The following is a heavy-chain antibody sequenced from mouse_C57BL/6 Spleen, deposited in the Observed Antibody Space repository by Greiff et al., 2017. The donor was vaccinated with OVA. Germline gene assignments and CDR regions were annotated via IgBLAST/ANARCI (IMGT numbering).Heavy chain of an antibody. D-gene: IGHD1-1*02. J-gene: IGHJ4*01. Sequence: VQLQQSGAELVMPGASVKLSCKASGYTFTSYWMHWVKQRPGQGLEWIGEIDPSDSYTNYNQKFKGKSTLTVDKSSSTAYMQLSSLTSEDSAVYYCARKIWAMDYWGQGTSVTVSS. V-gene: IGHV1-69*01. CDR1: GYTFTSYW. CDR2: IDPSDSYT. CDR3: ARKIWAMDY.